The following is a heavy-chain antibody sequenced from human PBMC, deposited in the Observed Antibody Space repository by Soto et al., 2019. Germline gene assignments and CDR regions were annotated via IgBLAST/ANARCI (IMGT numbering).Heavy chain of an antibody. CDR3: ARDSGFPSVRFVYAINYDSSGYTYYFDY. CDR1: GGSISSYY. CDR2: IYYSGST. V-gene: IGHV4-59*12. Sequence: PSETLSLTCTVSGGSISSYYWSWIRQPPGKGLEWIGYIYYSGSTNYNPSLKSRVTISVDTSKNQFSLKLSSVTAADTAVYYCARDSGFPSVRFVYAINYDSSGYTYYFDYWGQGTLVTVSS. D-gene: IGHD3-22*01. J-gene: IGHJ4*02.